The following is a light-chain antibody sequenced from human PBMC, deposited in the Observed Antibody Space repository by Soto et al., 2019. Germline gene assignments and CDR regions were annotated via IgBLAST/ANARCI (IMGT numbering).Light chain of an antibody. Sequence: QSVLTQPASVSGSPGQSIAISCTGTSSDVGGYNYVSWYQQHPGKTPNLMIYDVSNRPSGVSNGFSGSKSGNTASLTISGLQAEDEADYYCSSYTSSITWVFGGGTKLTVL. V-gene: IGLV2-14*01. CDR3: SSYTSSITWV. CDR1: SSDVGGYNY. J-gene: IGLJ3*02. CDR2: DVS.